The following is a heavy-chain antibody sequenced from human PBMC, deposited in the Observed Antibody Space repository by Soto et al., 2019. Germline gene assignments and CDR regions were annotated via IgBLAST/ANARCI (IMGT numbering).Heavy chain of an antibody. CDR2: INPATGAA. CDR3: ARGGGVGVAGSAAFDM. Sequence: QLHLVQAGAVVKKPGASVTVSCSASGYPVTAYYMHWVRQAPGRGLEWMGGINPATGAAKYTQTFQGRVTMTRDTSTSTVCMELSCLTSGDTAGFYWARGGGVGVAGSAAFDMWGQGTLVTVSS. J-gene: IGHJ3*02. CDR1: GYPVTAYY. D-gene: IGHD3-3*01. V-gene: IGHV1-2*02.